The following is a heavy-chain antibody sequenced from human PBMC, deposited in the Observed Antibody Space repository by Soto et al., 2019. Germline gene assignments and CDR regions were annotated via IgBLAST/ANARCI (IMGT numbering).Heavy chain of an antibody. CDR3: ARLRATYYDFWSGYHAPCGSLDAYYGMDV. V-gene: IGHV4-59*01. CDR2: IYYSGST. Sequence: PSETLSLTCTVSGGSISSYYWSWIRQPPGKGLEWIGYIYYSGSTNYNPSLKSRVTISVDTSKNQFSLKLSSVTAADTAVYYCARLRATYYDFWSGYHAPCGSLDAYYGMDVWGQGTTVTVSS. D-gene: IGHD3-3*01. J-gene: IGHJ6*02. CDR1: GGSISSYY.